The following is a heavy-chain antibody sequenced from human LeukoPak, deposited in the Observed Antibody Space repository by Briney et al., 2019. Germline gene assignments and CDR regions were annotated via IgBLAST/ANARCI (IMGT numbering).Heavy chain of an antibody. D-gene: IGHD3-22*01. Sequence: SETLSLTCNVSGDSIGSYYWGWIRQPPGKGLEWIGYIYYSGTTNYNPSLKSRVTISVDTSKNQFSLKLSSVTVADTAVYYCARDKRYYDSSGYYYVFAMDVWGQGTTVTVSS. CDR3: ARDKRYYDSSGYYYVFAMDV. J-gene: IGHJ6*02. CDR2: IYYSGTT. CDR1: GDSIGSYY. V-gene: IGHV4-59*01.